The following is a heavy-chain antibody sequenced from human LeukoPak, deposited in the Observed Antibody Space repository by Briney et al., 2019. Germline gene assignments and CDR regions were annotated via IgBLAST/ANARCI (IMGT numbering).Heavy chain of an antibody. CDR2: ISSSSSYE. CDR3: ARGGIQVSGIDEFDY. J-gene: IGHJ4*02. V-gene: IGHV3-21*01. Sequence: GGSLRLSCAASGFTFSSYTMNWVRQAPGKGLEWVSSISSSSSYEFYADSVKGRFTISRDNAKNSLYLQMNSLRAEDTAVYYCARGGIQVSGIDEFDYWGQGTLVTVSS. CDR1: GFTFSSYT. D-gene: IGHD6-19*01.